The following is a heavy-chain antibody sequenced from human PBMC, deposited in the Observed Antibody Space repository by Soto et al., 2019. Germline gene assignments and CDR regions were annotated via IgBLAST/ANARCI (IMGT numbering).Heavy chain of an antibody. CDR1: GFTSSSASYY. V-gene: IGHV4-31*03. CDR3: ARYRISGSWSTFDY. J-gene: IGHJ4*02. Sequence: SQTRSLNCSVSGFTSSSASYYWRWIRQHPGKGLEWVGTIYYNGSTYYSPSLKSRVPVWFDTPKNQFSLRLTSVTDADTAVYYCARYRISGSWSTFDYWGQGTRVTVSS. CDR2: IYYNGST. D-gene: IGHD6-13*01.